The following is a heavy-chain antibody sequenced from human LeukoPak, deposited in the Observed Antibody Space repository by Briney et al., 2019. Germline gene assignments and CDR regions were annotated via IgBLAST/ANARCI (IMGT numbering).Heavy chain of an antibody. V-gene: IGHV5-51*01. CDR1: GYSFTSYW. Sequence: GESLKISCKGSGYSFTSYWIGWVRQMPGKGLEWMGIIYPGDSDNRYSPSLQGQVTISADKSISTAYLQWSSLKASDTAMYYCARPLDDSSGYNGFDYWGQGTLVTVSS. CDR2: IYPGDSDN. D-gene: IGHD3-22*01. CDR3: ARPLDDSSGYNGFDY. J-gene: IGHJ4*02.